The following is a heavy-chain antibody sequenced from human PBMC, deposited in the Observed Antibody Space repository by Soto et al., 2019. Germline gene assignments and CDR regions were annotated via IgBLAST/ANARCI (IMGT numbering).Heavy chain of an antibody. D-gene: IGHD2-15*01. J-gene: IGHJ3*01. CDR2: IYYSGST. CDR3: ARILPYCSGGSCYEGDTAMP. V-gene: IGHV4-39*01. Sequence: QLQLQESGPGLVKPSETLSLTCTVSGGSISSSSYYWGWIRQPPGKGLEWIGSIYYSGSTYYNPSLKSRVTISVDTSKNQFSLKLSSVTAADTAVYYCARILPYCSGGSCYEGDTAMPWGQGTMVTVSS. CDR1: GGSISSSSYY.